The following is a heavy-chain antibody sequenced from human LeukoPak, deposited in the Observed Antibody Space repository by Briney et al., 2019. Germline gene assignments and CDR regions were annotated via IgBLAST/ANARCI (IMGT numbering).Heavy chain of an antibody. D-gene: IGHD1-26*01. CDR2: ISYDGSNK. V-gene: IGHV3-30*04. CDR3: ARAEVGATRTFDL. J-gene: IGHJ3*01. Sequence: PGGSLRLSCAASGFTFSSYAMHWVRQAPGKGLEWVAVISYDGSNKYYADSVKGRFTISRDNSKNTLYLQMNSLRAEDTAVYYCARAEVGATRTFDLWGQGTMVTVSS. CDR1: GFTFSSYA.